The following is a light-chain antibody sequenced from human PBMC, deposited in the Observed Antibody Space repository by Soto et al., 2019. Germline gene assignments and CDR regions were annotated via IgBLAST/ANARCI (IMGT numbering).Light chain of an antibody. CDR2: EVT. V-gene: IGLV2-8*01. CDR3: SSYTGGNPSYV. J-gene: IGLJ1*01. Sequence: QSVLTQPPSVSAAPGQKVTISCSGSSSNIGGNSVSWYQQLPGTAPKLMIYEVTIRPSGVSDRFSGSKSGNTASLTVSGLQAEDEADYYCSSYTGGNPSYVFGTGTKV. CDR1: SSNIGGNS.